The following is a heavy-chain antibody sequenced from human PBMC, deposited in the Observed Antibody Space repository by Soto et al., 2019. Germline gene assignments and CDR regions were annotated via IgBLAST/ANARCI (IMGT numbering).Heavy chain of an antibody. V-gene: IGHV4-34*01. Sequence: QVHLHQWGAGLLTPSETLSLTCGVSTGSFMGYYWTWVRQPPGQGLEWIGEINHFGSPNYTPSLQSRVAISIDTSKHQFSLSLRSLTAADTAVYYCASLNGGRFLDKGDYWGQGILVTVSS. CDR1: TGSFMGYY. D-gene: IGHD3-3*01. CDR3: ASLNGGRFLDKGDY. CDR2: INHFGSP. J-gene: IGHJ4*02.